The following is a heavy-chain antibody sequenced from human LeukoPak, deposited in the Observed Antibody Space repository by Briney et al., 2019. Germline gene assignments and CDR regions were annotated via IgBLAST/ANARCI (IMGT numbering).Heavy chain of an antibody. V-gene: IGHV4-39*01. D-gene: IGHD5-18*01. J-gene: IGHJ4*02. CDR2: IYYSGST. CDR1: GGSISSSSYY. Sequence: SETLSLTCTVSGGSISSSSYYWGWIRQPPGKGLGWIGSIYYSGSTYYNPSLKSRVTISVDTSKNQFSLKLSSVTAADTAVYYCARHRGYSQGVDYWGQGTLVTVSS. CDR3: ARHRGYSQGVDY.